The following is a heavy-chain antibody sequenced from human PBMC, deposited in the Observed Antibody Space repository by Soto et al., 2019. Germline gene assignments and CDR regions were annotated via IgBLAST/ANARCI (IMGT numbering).Heavy chain of an antibody. CDR1: GFSLNTGGMC. V-gene: IGHV2-70*19. CDR2: VRWDDEK. D-gene: IGHD5-12*01. CDR3: VRTHGGYTAYYGMDV. J-gene: IGHJ6*02. Sequence: KSGPTLVNPSQTLTLTCTFSGFSLNTGGMCLSWVRQPTGKALEWLAVVRWDDEKHFSTSLRNRISVSKDASGDRVVLTIANMDPADSGTYYCVRTHGGYTAYYGMDVWGPGTTVTVSS.